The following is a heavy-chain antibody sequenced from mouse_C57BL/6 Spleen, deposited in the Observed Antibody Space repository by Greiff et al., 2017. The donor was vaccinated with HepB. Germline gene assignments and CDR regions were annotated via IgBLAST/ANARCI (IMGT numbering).Heavy chain of an antibody. Sequence: EVQLQQSGPELVKPGASVKMSCKASGYTFTDYNMHWVKQSHGKSLEWIGYINPNNGGTSYNQKFKGKATLTVNKSSSTAYMELRSLTSEDSAVYYCARGALPDYFYAMDYWGQGTSVTVSS. J-gene: IGHJ4*01. CDR2: INPNNGGT. CDR3: ARGALPDYFYAMDY. D-gene: IGHD2-4*01. CDR1: GYTFTDYN. V-gene: IGHV1-22*01.